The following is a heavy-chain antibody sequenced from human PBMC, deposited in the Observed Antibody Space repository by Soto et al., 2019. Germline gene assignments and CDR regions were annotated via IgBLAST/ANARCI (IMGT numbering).Heavy chain of an antibody. CDR1: GYTFTGYY. J-gene: IGHJ6*02. Sequence: QVQLVQSGAEVKKPGASVKVSCKASGYTFTGYYMHWVRQAPGQGLEWMGWINPNSGGTNYAQKFQGWVTMTRDTSISTAYMELSRLRSDDTAVHYCARDSEAPGSSWYESRVTSPYGMDVWGQGTTVTVSS. CDR2: INPNSGGT. V-gene: IGHV1-2*04. D-gene: IGHD6-13*01. CDR3: ARDSEAPGSSWYESRVTSPYGMDV.